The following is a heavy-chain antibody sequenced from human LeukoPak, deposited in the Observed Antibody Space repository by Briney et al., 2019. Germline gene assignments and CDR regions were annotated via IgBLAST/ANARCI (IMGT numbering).Heavy chain of an antibody. Sequence: SETLSLTCAVYGGSFSGYYWSWIRQPPGKGLEWIGEINHSGSTNYNPSLKSRVAISVDTSKNQFSLKLSSVTAADTAVYYCARREGYNFDYWGQGTLVTVSS. V-gene: IGHV4-34*01. CDR2: INHSGST. D-gene: IGHD5-24*01. CDR1: GGSFSGYY. J-gene: IGHJ4*02. CDR3: ARREGYNFDY.